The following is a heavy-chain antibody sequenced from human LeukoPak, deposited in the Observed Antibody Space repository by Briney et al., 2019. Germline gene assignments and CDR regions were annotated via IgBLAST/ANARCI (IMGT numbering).Heavy chain of an antibody. V-gene: IGHV3-11*01. CDR2: ISSSGSTI. Sequence: GRSLRLSCAASGFTFSDYYMSWIRQAPGKGLEWVSYISSSGSTIYYADSVKGRFTISRDNAKNSLYLQMNSLRAEDTAVYYCASAGYSSSWYALGWGQGTLVTVSS. J-gene: IGHJ4*02. D-gene: IGHD6-13*01. CDR3: ASAGYSSSWYALG. CDR1: GFTFSDYY.